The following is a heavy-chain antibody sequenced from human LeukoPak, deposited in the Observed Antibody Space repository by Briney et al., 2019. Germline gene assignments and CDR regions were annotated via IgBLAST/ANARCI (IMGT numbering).Heavy chain of an antibody. CDR3: AREEGATDY. J-gene: IGHJ4*02. D-gene: IGHD1-26*01. CDR1: GFTFSTYW. Sequence: GGSLRLSCAASGFTFSTYWMHWVRQAPGEGLVWVSHINGDGRNTNYADSVKGRFTISRDNARNTLYLQMNSLRAEDTAVYYCAREEGATDYWGQGTLVTVSS. CDR2: INGDGRNT. V-gene: IGHV3-74*01.